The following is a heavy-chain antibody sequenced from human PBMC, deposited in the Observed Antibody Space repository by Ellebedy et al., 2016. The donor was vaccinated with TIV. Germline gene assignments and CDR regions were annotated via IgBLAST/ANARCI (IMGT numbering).Heavy chain of an antibody. CDR2: ISNDGSDK. D-gene: IGHD6-19*01. J-gene: IGHJ5*01. V-gene: IGHV3-30*03. CDR1: GFTFSRFG. Sequence: GGSLRLSXAASGFTFSRFGMHWVRQAPGKGLEWVAVISNDGSDKYYADSVKGRFTISRDNSKNTLSLQMNSLSAEDTAIYYCARQKNTVLSSRFDSWGQGTLVTVSS. CDR3: ARQKNTVLSSRFDS.